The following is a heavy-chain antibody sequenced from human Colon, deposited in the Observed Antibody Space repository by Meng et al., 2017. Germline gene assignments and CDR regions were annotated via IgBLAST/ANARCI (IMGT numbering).Heavy chain of an antibody. CDR2: IYSIGST. Sequence: VRRQESGPGLVRPSETPSLTCNVSGVSVKSGIYYWNWIRQPPGKTLEWIGYIYSIGSTTYNPSLKSRVTISLDTPKNQFSLKLISVTAADTAVYYCAREGPIAVAGYDYWGQGTLVTVSS. D-gene: IGHD6-19*01. J-gene: IGHJ4*02. CDR1: GVSVKSGIYY. V-gene: IGHV4-61*01. CDR3: AREGPIAVAGYDY.